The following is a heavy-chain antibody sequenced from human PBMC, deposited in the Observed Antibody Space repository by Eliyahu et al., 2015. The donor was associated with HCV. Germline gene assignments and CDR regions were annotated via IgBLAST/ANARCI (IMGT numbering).Heavy chain of an antibody. Sequence: LNIYAXGWXRQAPGQGLEWMGRIIPIFGIANYAQKFQGRVTITADKSTSTAYMELSSLRSEDTAVYYCAREYSSGWSPAGWYFDLWGRGTLVTVSS. D-gene: IGHD6-19*01. V-gene: IGHV1-69*04. CDR3: AREYSSGWSPAGWYFDL. CDR2: IIPIFGIA. J-gene: IGHJ2*01. CDR1: LNIYA.